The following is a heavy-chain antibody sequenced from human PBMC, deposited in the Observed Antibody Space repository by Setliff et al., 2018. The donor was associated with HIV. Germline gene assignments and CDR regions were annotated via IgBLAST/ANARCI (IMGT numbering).Heavy chain of an antibody. J-gene: IGHJ4*02. CDR2: IIPIFGTA. Sequence: SVKVSCKASGGTFSTYAISWVRQAPGQGLEWMGGIIPIFGTANYDQRFQGRVTITADETTSTAYMELSSLRSEDTAVYFCARDPVSDNSATPYYFDYWGQETLVTVSS. D-gene: IGHD2-21*01. CDR1: GGTFSTYA. V-gene: IGHV1-69*13. CDR3: ARDPVSDNSATPYYFDY.